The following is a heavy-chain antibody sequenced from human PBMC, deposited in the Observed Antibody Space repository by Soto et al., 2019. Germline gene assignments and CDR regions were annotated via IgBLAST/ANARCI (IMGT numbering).Heavy chain of an antibody. D-gene: IGHD2-8*01. CDR3: ARQDIVLMVYANDY. J-gene: IGHJ4*02. V-gene: IGHV4-39*01. Sequence: QLQLQESGPGLVKPSETLSLTCTVSGGSISSSSYYWGWIRQPPGKGLEWIGSIYYSGSTYYNPSLKSRDTISVDTSKNQCSLKLSSVTAADTAVYYCARQDIVLMVYANDYWGQGTLVTVSS. CDR1: GGSISSSSYY. CDR2: IYYSGST.